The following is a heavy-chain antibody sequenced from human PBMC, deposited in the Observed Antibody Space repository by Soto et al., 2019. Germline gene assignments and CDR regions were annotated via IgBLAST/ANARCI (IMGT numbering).Heavy chain of an antibody. CDR1: GGSFTGHF. Sequence: SETLSLTCTVSGGSFTGHFWSWVRQPPGKGLEWIGEVSHSGNTKYYPSLRSRVTLSVDTSKNQFSLKLSSVTAADTAVYYCAREEGKYDILTGYYFDYYYYGMDVWGQGTTVTVSS. V-gene: IGHV4-34*01. J-gene: IGHJ6*02. CDR3: AREEGKYDILTGYYFDYYYYGMDV. CDR2: VSHSGNT. D-gene: IGHD3-9*01.